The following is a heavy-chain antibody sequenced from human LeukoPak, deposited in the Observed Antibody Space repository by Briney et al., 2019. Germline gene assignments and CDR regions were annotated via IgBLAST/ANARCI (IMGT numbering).Heavy chain of an antibody. D-gene: IGHD2-15*01. Sequence: PSDTLSLPRTLSGGSISSSSYYWGWTRHPPGKGLEWIGSIYYSGSTYYNPSLKSRVTISVDTSKNQFSLKLSSVTAADTAVYYCAIDRYCSGGSCYYNWFDPWGQGTLVTVSS. CDR2: IYYSGST. J-gene: IGHJ5*02. CDR3: AIDRYCSGGSCYYNWFDP. V-gene: IGHV4-39*07. CDR1: GGSISSSSYY.